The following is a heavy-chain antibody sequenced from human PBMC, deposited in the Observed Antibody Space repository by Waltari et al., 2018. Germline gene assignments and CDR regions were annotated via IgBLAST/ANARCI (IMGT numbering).Heavy chain of an antibody. D-gene: IGHD3-10*02. J-gene: IGHJ3*02. Sequence: EVQLVESGGGLVQPGGSLRLSCAASGFTFSSYAMSWVRQAPGKGLEWVSAIRGSGGSTYYADSVKGRFTISRDNSKNTLYLQMNSLRAEDTAVYYCAKARPDPTSYVGGIYAFDIWGQGTMVTVSS. CDR2: IRGSGGST. CDR1: GFTFSSYA. V-gene: IGHV3-23*04. CDR3: AKARPDPTSYVGGIYAFDI.